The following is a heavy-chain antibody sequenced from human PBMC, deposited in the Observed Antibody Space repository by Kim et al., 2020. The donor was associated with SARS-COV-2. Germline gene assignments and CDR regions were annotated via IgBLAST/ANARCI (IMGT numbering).Heavy chain of an antibody. Sequence: GGSLRLSCAASGFTFSDYYMSWIRQAPGKGLEWVSYISSSSSYTNYADSVKGRFTISRDNAKNSLYLQMNSLRAEDTAVYYCARDEKNSNYDYWGQGTLVTVSS. J-gene: IGHJ4*02. D-gene: IGHD4-4*01. CDR2: ISSSSSYT. CDR3: ARDEKNSNYDY. CDR1: GFTFSDYY. V-gene: IGHV3-11*06.